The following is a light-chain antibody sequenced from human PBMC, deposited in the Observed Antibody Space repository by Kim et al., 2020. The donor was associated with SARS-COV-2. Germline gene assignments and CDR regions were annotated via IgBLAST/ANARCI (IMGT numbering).Light chain of an antibody. CDR3: QQHNNAPRT. V-gene: IGKV3-20*01. Sequence: EIVLTQSPGTLSLSPGERATLSCRASQSVSNNDLAWYQQKPGQAPRLLIYDASRRATGTADRFSGSGSGTDFTLTISRLEPEDFAAYHCQQHNNAPRTFGQGTRLEIK. CDR2: DAS. J-gene: IGKJ5*01. CDR1: QSVSNND.